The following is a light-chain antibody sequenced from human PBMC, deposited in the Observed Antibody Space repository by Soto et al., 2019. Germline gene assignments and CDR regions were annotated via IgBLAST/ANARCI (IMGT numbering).Light chain of an antibody. CDR1: QSISSW. CDR3: XXXXXXXT. CDR2: KAS. Sequence: DIQMTQSPSTLSASVGDRVTITCRASQSISSWLAWYQQKPGKAPKLLIYKASSLESGVPSRFSGSGSGTXXXXTIXXLQPXXXXXXXXXXXXXXXTFGQGTKVEIK. J-gene: IGKJ1*01. V-gene: IGKV1-5*03.